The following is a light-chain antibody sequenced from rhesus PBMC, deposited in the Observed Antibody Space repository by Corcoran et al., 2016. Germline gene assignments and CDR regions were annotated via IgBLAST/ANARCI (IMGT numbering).Light chain of an antibody. J-gene: IGKJ2*01. Sequence: ETVVTQSPATRSFSPGERATLPCRASQRVGRNLAWNRQKPGQAPKLLSYDASSRATGIPDRFSGSGSGTEVTLTISSLEPEDFGVYYCQKYNNWNSFGQGTKVEIK. CDR2: DAS. CDR1: QRVGRN. CDR3: QKYNNWNS. V-gene: IGKV3-42*02.